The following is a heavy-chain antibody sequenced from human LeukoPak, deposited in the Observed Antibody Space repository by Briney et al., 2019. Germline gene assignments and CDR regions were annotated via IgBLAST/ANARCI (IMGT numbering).Heavy chain of an antibody. J-gene: IGHJ4*02. CDR1: GFTVSSNY. D-gene: IGHD2-15*01. Sequence: GGSLRLSCAASGFTVSSNYMSWVRQAPGKGLEWVAVISYDGSNKYYVDSVKGRFTISRDNSKNTLYLQMNSLRVEDTAVYYCARVPLGYCSGDSCYDLDYWGQGTLVTVSS. CDR2: ISYDGSNK. CDR3: ARVPLGYCSGDSCYDLDY. V-gene: IGHV3-30-3*01.